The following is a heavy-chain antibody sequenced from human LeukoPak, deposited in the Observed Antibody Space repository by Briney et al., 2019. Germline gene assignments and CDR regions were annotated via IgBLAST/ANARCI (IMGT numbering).Heavy chain of an antibody. CDR1: GFTFSSYA. D-gene: IGHD2-2*01. CDR2: ISGSGGST. Sequence: GGSLRLSCAASGFTFSSYAMSWVRQAPGKGLEWVSAISGSGGSTYYADSVKGRFTISRDNSKNTLYPQMNSLRAEDTAVYYCAKDLGYCSSTSCLIHDYWGQGTLVTVSS. CDR3: AKDLGYCSSTSCLIHDY. J-gene: IGHJ4*02. V-gene: IGHV3-23*01.